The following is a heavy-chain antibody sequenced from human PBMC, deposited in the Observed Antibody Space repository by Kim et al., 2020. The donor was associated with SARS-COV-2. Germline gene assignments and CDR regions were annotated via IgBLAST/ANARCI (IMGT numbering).Heavy chain of an antibody. J-gene: IGHJ6*02. D-gene: IGHD5-18*01. CDR1: GFTFSDYY. V-gene: IGHV3-11*06. CDR3: ARDRGTAMDYYYYYGMDV. CDR2: ISSSSSYT. Sequence: GGSLRLSCAASGFTFSDYYMSWIRQAPGKGLEWVSYISSSSSYTNYADSVKGRFTISRDNAKNSLYLQMNSLRAEDTAVYYCARDRGTAMDYYYYYGMDVWGQGTTVTVSS.